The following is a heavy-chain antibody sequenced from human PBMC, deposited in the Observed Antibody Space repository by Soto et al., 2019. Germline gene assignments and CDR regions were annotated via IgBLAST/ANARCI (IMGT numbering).Heavy chain of an antibody. CDR3: AKAVEAYVVSSFDH. J-gene: IGHJ4*02. D-gene: IGHD3-22*01. CDR1: GFSFSTYA. Sequence: EVQLLQSGGGLAQPGGSLRLSCAASGFSFSTYAMGWVRQAPGKGLEWVSGITASGSSTYYTESVERRLTVSWDNSKNIVVLQLDSPRAEDTAIDYCAKAVEAYVVSSFDHWGQGLLVSVSS. V-gene: IGHV3-23*01. CDR2: ITASGSST.